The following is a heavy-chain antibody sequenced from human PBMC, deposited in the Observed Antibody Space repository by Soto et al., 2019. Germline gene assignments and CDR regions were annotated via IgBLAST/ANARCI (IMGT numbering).Heavy chain of an antibody. CDR3: ASVSGIREWYNWFDP. CDR2: ISYSGST. Sequence: QLLLQESGPGLVKPSETLSLTCTISGGSFSSNGYYWGWIRQPPGKGLEWIGSISYSGSTYYNPSLESRVTRTVDTSKNQFSLRLSSLTAADTAVYYCASVSGIREWYNWFDPWGQGTLVTVSS. V-gene: IGHV4-39*01. CDR1: GGSFSSNGYY. D-gene: IGHD6-19*01. J-gene: IGHJ5*02.